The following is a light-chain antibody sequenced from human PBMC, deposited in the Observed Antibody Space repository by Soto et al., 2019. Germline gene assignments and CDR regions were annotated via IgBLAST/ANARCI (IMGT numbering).Light chain of an antibody. J-gene: IGKJ2*01. CDR3: QQYGASPPYT. CDR1: RGISSSY. CDR2: AAS. V-gene: IGKV3-20*01. Sequence: EIVLTQSPGTLSLSPGESTTLSCRASRGISSSYLAWYQHKTGQAPRLLIYAASTSATGIPDRFRGSGSATDFSLTISRLEPADYAVYYCQQYGASPPYTFGQGTKLEIK.